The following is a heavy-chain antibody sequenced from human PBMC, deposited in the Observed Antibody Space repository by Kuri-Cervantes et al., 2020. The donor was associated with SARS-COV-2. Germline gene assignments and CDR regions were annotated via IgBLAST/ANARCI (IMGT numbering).Heavy chain of an antibody. CDR2: IYPGDSDT. CDR1: GYSFTSYW. V-gene: IGHV5-51*01. D-gene: IGHD6-19*01. CDR3: ARHFMYSSDLIDY. Sequence: SSEGSGYSFTSYWIGWVRQMPGKGLEWMGIIYPGDSDTRYSPSFQGQVTISADKSISTAYLQWSSLKASDTAMYYCARHFMYSSDLIDYWGQGTLVTVSS. J-gene: IGHJ4*02.